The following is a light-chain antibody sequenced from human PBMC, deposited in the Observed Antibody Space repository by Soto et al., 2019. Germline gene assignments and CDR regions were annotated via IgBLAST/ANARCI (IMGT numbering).Light chain of an antibody. Sequence: DIQMTQSPSSLSASVGDRVTITCRASQSISSYLNWYQQRPGKAPKLLIYAASSLQSEVPSRFSGSGSGTDFTLTISSLQPEEFATYYCLQTYSTLTFGGGTKVEIK. CDR3: LQTYSTLT. J-gene: IGKJ4*01. CDR2: AAS. CDR1: QSISSY. V-gene: IGKV1-39*01.